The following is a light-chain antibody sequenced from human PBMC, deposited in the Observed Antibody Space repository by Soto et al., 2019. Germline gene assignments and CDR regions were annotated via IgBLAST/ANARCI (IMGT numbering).Light chain of an antibody. V-gene: IGLV2-14*01. Sequence: QSVLTQPASVSGSPGQSITISCTGTSSDVGGYNYVSWYQHYPGKAPKLMIYEVRRRPSGVSNRFSASKSGNTASLTISGLQAEDEADYYCSSYTSNSIPVFGTGTKVTVL. J-gene: IGLJ1*01. CDR2: EVR. CDR1: SSDVGGYNY. CDR3: SSYTSNSIPV.